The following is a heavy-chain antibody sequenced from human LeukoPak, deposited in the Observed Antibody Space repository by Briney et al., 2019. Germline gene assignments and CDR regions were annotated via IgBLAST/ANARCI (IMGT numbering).Heavy chain of an antibody. CDR2: IKGDGSEK. CDR1: GFTFSNNW. D-gene: IGHD6-13*01. Sequence: GESLRLSCAASGFTFSNNWMIWLRHAPGKGPEWVTTIKGDGSEKYYVDSVKGRFTVSRDNAKDPLYLQMNSLRAEDTAVYYCARGSSSSPNWFDPWGQGTLVTVSS. CDR3: ARGSSSSPNWFDP. V-gene: IGHV3-7*01. J-gene: IGHJ5*02.